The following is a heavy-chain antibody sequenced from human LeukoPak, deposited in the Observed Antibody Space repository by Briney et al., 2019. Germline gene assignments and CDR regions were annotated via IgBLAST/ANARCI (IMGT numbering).Heavy chain of an antibody. CDR3: VRGDYYDSSGYALDY. V-gene: IGHV4-4*07. J-gene: IGHJ4*02. CDR2: VYVSGTH. CDR1: GGSVSGYC. D-gene: IGHD3-22*01. Sequence: SETLSLTCTVSGGSVSGYCWSWIRQAAGKGLEWIGRVYVSGTHYYNPSLMNRVTMSVDTSKNQFSLMLRFVTAADTAVCYCVRGDYYDSSGYALDYWGQGALVTVSS.